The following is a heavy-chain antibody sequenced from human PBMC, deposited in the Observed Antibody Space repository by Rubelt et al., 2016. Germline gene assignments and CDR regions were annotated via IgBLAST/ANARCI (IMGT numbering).Heavy chain of an antibody. CDR3: ARGKAGPIRYFDWFPLY. D-gene: IGHD3-9*01. CDR2: IYPSGST. V-gene: IGHV4-30-2*01. J-gene: IGHJ4*02. CDR1: GGSISSGGYS. Sequence: QLQLQESGSGLVKPSQTLSLTCAVSGGSISSGGYSWSWIRQPPGKGLEWIGDIYPSGSTYYNPSLKSPVSISLDRSKNQFSLKLSSVTAADTAVYYCARGKAGPIRYFDWFPLYWGQGTLVTVSS.